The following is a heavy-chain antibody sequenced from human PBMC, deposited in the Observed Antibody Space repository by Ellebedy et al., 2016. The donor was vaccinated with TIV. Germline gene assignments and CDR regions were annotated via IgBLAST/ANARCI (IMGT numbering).Heavy chain of an antibody. CDR3: ARYNDFLAGSSMYYFDY. CDR1: GYTFTNNA. V-gene: IGHV1-18*01. CDR2: ISTENRNT. Sequence: AASVKVSCKASGYTFTNNAITWVRQAPGQGLEWMGWISTENRNTNYAQKFQGRFTMTRDTPTAPAYMEQTSLRSDDTAVYYCARYNDFLAGSSMYYFDYWGQGTPVIVSP. J-gene: IGHJ4*02. D-gene: IGHD3-9*01.